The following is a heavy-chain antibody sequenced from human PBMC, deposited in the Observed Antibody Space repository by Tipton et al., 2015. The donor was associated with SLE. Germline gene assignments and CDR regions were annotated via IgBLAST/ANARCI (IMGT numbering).Heavy chain of an antibody. CDR3: ASGELAAAGTSSFDY. Sequence: TLSLTCAVYGGSFSGYYWSWIRQPPGKGLEWIGEINHSGSTNYNPSLKSRVTISVDTSKNQFSLKLSSVTAADTAVYYCASGELAAAGTSSFDYWGQGTLVTVSS. D-gene: IGHD6-13*01. CDR2: INHSGST. J-gene: IGHJ4*02. CDR1: GGSFSGYY. V-gene: IGHV4-34*01.